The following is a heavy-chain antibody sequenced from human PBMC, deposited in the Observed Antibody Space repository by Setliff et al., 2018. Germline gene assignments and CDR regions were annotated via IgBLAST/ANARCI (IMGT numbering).Heavy chain of an antibody. CDR2: ITSDGGTT. J-gene: IGHJ4*02. CDR1: GFTFSSHG. D-gene: IGHD2-2*01. V-gene: IGHV3-23*01. CDR3: ALHSRSSDWRALDY. Sequence: PGGSLRLSCAASGFTFSSHGMSWVRQAPAKGLEWVSTITSDGGTTWYADSVKGRFTIYRDNSKNILYLQMNSLRAEDTAVYYCALHSRSSDWRALDYWGQGTLVTVSS.